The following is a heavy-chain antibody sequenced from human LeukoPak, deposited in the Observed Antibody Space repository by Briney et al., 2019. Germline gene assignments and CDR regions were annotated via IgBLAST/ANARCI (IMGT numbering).Heavy chain of an antibody. CDR2: INPNSGGT. CDR3: ATNILVRDIINWFDP. J-gene: IGHJ5*02. V-gene: IGHV1-2*02. CDR1: GYTFTGYY. Sequence: ASVEVSCKASGYTFTGYYMHWVRQAPGQGLEWMGWINPNSGGTNYAQKFQGRVTMTRDTSISTAYMELSRLRSDDTAVYYCATNILVRDIINWFDPWGQGTLVTVSS. D-gene: IGHD3-10*01.